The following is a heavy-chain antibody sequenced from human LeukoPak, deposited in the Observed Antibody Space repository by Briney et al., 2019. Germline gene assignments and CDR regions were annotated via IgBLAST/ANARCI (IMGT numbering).Heavy chain of an antibody. Sequence: GGSLRLSCVVSGFSLNNAWMGWVRQAPGKGLVWVSAISGSGGSTYYADSAKGRFTIYRDNSKNTLYLQMNSLGAEHTAVYYCAKKPINNGSYPRGGWFDPWGQGTLVTVSS. CDR2: ISGSGGST. D-gene: IGHD1-26*01. V-gene: IGHV3-23*01. CDR3: AKKPINNGSYPRGGWFDP. J-gene: IGHJ5*02. CDR1: GFSLNNAW.